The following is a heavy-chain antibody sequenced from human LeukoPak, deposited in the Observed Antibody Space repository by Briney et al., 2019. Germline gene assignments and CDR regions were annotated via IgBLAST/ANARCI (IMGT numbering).Heavy chain of an antibody. V-gene: IGHV4-59*08. CDR2: IYSSGST. J-gene: IGHJ4*02. D-gene: IGHD6-13*01. CDR1: GGSISSYY. Sequence: SETLSLTCTVSGGSISSYYWSWIRQPPGKGLEWIGYIYSSGSTYYNPSLKSRLTISVDTSKNQFSLKLSSVTAADTAVYYCTRHAQVAAAGTFDYWGQGTLVTVSS. CDR3: TRHAQVAAAGTFDY.